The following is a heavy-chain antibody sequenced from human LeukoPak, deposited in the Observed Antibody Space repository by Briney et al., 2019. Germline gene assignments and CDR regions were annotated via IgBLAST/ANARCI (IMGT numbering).Heavy chain of an antibody. CDR1: GFTFSNYD. CDR2: IGTAGDT. J-gene: IGHJ4*02. D-gene: IGHD2-15*01. V-gene: IGHV3-13*04. Sequence: GGSLRLSCEASGFTFSNYDIHGVRQATGKGLEWVSAIGTAGDTYYQGSVRGRFTMSRENAKNSLYLQMNSLTAGDTAVYYCARGADTHFDYWGQGILVTVSS. CDR3: ARGADTHFDY.